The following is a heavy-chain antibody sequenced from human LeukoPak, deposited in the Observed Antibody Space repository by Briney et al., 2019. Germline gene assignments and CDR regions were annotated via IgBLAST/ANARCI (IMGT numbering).Heavy chain of an antibody. Sequence: SETLSLTCAVYGVSFSGYYWSWIRQPPGKGLEWIGEINHSGSTNYNPSLKSRVTISVDTSKNHFSLKLSSVTAADTAVYYCARGAPMVRGVRDWYFDLWGRGTLVTVSS. V-gene: IGHV4-34*01. CDR3: ARGAPMVRGVRDWYFDL. CDR2: INHSGST. CDR1: GVSFSGYY. D-gene: IGHD3-10*01. J-gene: IGHJ2*01.